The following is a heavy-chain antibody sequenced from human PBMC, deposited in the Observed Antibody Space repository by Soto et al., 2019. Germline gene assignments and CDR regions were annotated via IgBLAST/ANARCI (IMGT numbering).Heavy chain of an antibody. J-gene: IGHJ4*02. D-gene: IGHD2-15*01. Sequence: SVKVSCKASGGTFSSYAIIWVRQAPGQGLEWMGGIIPIFGTANYAQKFQGRVTITADESTSTAYMELSSLRSEDTAVYYCASRGCSGGSCYSPHFDYWGQGTLVTV. CDR1: GGTFSSYA. CDR2: IIPIFGTA. V-gene: IGHV1-69*13. CDR3: ASRGCSGGSCYSPHFDY.